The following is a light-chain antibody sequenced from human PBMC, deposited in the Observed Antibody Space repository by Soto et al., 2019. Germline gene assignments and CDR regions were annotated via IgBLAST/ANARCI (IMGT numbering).Light chain of an antibody. Sequence: QSALTQPASVSGSLGQSITISCIGTISDVGRFDVVSWYQQHPGQVPKLIIYEGSRRPSGVSSRFSGSKSGNTASITISGLQDESEDDYYCCAYANYRSYVFGSGTRSPS. CDR3: CAYANYRSYV. CDR1: ISDVGRFDV. V-gene: IGLV2-23*01. J-gene: IGLJ1*01. CDR2: EGS.